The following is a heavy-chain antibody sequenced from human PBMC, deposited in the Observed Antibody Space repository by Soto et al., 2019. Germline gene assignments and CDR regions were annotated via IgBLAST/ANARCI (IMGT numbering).Heavy chain of an antibody. J-gene: IGHJ6*02. CDR2: IYPGDSDT. Sequence: PGESLKISCKGSGYSFTSYWIGWVRQMPGKGLEWMGIIYPGDSDTRYSPSFQRQVTISADKSISTAYLQWSSLKASDTAMYYCARKGSSSGYYYYGMDVWGQGTTVTVSS. CDR1: GYSFTSYW. D-gene: IGHD6-6*01. CDR3: ARKGSSSGYYYYGMDV. V-gene: IGHV5-51*01.